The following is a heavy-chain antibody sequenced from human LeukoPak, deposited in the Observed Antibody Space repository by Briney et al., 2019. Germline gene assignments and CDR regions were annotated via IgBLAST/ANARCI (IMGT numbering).Heavy chain of an antibody. Sequence: GASVKVSCRAAGYTFTSYYMHWVRQAPGQGLEWMGIINPSGGSTSYAQMFQGRVTMTRDTSTSTVYMGLSSLRYEDTAVYYCARESGGGSYFDYWGQGALVTVSS. V-gene: IGHV1-46*01. CDR3: ARESGGGSYFDY. D-gene: IGHD1-26*01. J-gene: IGHJ4*02. CDR1: GYTFTSYY. CDR2: INPSGGST.